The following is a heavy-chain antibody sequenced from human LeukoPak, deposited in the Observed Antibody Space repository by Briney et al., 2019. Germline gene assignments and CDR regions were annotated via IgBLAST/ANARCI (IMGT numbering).Heavy chain of an antibody. CDR3: TTRMYGSGSYYQLDY. CDR1: GFTFSNAW. J-gene: IGHJ4*02. D-gene: IGHD3-10*01. CDR2: IKSKTDGGTT. V-gene: IGHV3-15*01. Sequence: GGSLRLSCAASGFTFSNAWMSWVRQAPGKGLEWVGRIKSKTDGGTTDYAAPVKGRFTISRDDSKNTLYLQMNSLKTEDTAVYYCTTRMYGSGSYYQLDYWGQGTLVTVSS.